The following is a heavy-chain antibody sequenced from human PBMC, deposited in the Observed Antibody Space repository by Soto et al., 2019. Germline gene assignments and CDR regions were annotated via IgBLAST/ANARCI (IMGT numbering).Heavy chain of an antibody. V-gene: IGHV3-53*02. D-gene: IGHD2-8*01. J-gene: IGHJ5*02. CDR2: IYSGGST. CDR1: WFTVSSNY. CDR3: ARERDGHNPNWFDL. Sequence: EVQVVETGGGLIQPGGSLRLSCAVSWFTVSSNYMSWVRQPPGKGPEWVSDIYSGGSTYYADSAKGRFTISRDNSKNTLYLQMNSLRAEDTAVYYCARERDGHNPNWFDLWGQGTLVTVSS.